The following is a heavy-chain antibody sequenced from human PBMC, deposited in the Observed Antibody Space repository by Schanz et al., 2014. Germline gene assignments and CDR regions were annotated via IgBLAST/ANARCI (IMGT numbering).Heavy chain of an antibody. V-gene: IGHV4-59*01. CDR3: ARGAAAGIYNWFDP. Sequence: QVQLQESGPGLVKPSETLSLTCTVSGGSMSGYHWIWIRQPPGRGLEWIGHIYYSGGTHYNPSLESRVTISIDMSKSQFSLTLSTVIAADTAIYFCARGAAAGIYNWFDPWGQGTQVIVSS. CDR1: GGSMSGYH. J-gene: IGHJ5*02. CDR2: IYYSGGT. D-gene: IGHD6-13*01.